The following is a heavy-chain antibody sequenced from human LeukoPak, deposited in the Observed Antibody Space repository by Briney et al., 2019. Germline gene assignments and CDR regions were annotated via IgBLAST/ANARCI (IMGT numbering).Heavy chain of an antibody. CDR2: INHSGST. CDR3: ARGPRIVGAPYYFDY. CDR1: GGSFSGYY. V-gene: IGHV4-34*01. Sequence: SETLSLTCAVYGGSFSGYYWSWIRQPPGRGLEWIGEINHSGSTNYNPSLKSRVTISVDTSKNQFSLKLSSVTAADTAVYYCARGPRIVGAPYYFDYWGQGTLVTVSS. D-gene: IGHD1-26*01. J-gene: IGHJ4*02.